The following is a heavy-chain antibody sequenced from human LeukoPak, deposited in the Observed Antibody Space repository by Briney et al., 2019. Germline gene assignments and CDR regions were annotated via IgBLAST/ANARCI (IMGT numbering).Heavy chain of an antibody. CDR2: MNPNSGNT. Sequence: ASVKVSCKTSGYTFTSYYMHWVRQAPGQGLEWMGWMNPNSGNTGYAQKFQGRVTMTRNTSISTAYMELSSLRSEDTAVYYCARGGRYCSSTSCYRRAGARRYYYYYMDVWGKGTTVTVSS. J-gene: IGHJ6*03. CDR1: GYTFTSYY. V-gene: IGHV1-8*02. D-gene: IGHD2-2*01. CDR3: ARGGRYCSSTSCYRRAGARRYYYYYMDV.